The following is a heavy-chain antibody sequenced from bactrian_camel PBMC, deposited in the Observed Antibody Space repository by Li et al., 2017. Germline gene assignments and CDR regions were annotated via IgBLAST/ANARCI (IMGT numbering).Heavy chain of an antibody. J-gene: IGHJ4*01. CDR3: AAAGGSA. CDR1: GFTFSNYY. V-gene: IGHV3S40*01. D-gene: IGHD5*01. Sequence: VQLVESGGGLVQPGGSLRLSCAASGFTFSNYYYMSWVGQAPGKGLEWVSAINSAGVSTYYADSVKGRFTISRDNAENTVYLQMNSLKTEDTAVYYCAAAGGSAWGQGTQVTVS. CDR2: INSAGVST.